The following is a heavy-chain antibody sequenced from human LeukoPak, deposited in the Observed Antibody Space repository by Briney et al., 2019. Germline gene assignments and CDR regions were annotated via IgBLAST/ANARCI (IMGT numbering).Heavy chain of an antibody. CDR3: ARDPGYSSGWYSIGD. V-gene: IGHV4-39*07. CDR1: GGSISSSSYY. CDR2: IYYSGST. D-gene: IGHD6-19*01. Sequence: KPSETLSLTCTVSGGSISSSSYYWGWIRQPPGKGLEWIGSIYYSGSTYYNPSLKSRVTISVDTSKNQFSLKLSSVTAADTAVYYCARDPGYSSGWYSIGDWGQGTLVTVSS. J-gene: IGHJ4*02.